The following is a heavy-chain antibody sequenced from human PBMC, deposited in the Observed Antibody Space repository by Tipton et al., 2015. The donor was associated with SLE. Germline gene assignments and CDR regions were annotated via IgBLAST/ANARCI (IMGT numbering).Heavy chain of an antibody. CDR2: IYYSGST. J-gene: IGHJ6*03. CDR3: ARAPGLERSFFYYYYMDV. D-gene: IGHD1-1*01. Sequence: TLSLTCTVSGGSISHYYWSWIRQPPGKGLEWIGYIYYSGSTNYNPSLESRIAISVDTSKNYFSLRLTSVTAADTAVYYCARAPGLERSFFYYYYMDVWGKGTTVTVSS. CDR1: GGSISHYY. V-gene: IGHV4-59*12.